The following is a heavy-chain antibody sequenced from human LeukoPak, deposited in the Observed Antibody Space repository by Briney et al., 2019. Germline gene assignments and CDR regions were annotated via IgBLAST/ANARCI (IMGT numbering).Heavy chain of an antibody. Sequence: SETLSLTCTVSGVFISSYYWSWIRQPAGKGLEWIGRIYTSGNTNYNPSLRSRVTMSVDKSTNRFSLNLSSVTAADTAVYYCAKLLQGTFDIWGKGTMVTVSS. J-gene: IGHJ3*02. CDR2: IYTSGNT. CDR3: AKLLQGTFDI. CDR1: GVFISSYY. V-gene: IGHV4-4*07. D-gene: IGHD2-21*02.